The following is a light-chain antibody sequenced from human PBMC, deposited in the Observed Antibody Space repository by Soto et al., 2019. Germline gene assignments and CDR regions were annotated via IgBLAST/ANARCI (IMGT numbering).Light chain of an antibody. Sequence: QSALTQPASVSGSPGQSITISCTGTSSDIGAYNSVSWYQQHPGKVPKLMIYEVSNRPSGVSNRFSASKSGNTASLTISGLQAEDEADYYCSSRTTSNPYVFGTGPKLTVL. CDR3: SSRTTSNPYV. CDR1: SSDIGAYNS. J-gene: IGLJ1*01. CDR2: EVS. V-gene: IGLV2-14*01.